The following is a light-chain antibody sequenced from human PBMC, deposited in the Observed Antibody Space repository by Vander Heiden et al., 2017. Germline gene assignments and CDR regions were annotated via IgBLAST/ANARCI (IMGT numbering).Light chain of an antibody. CDR3: QQYYSTPLT. CDR1: QSVLYSTNNKNY. Sequence: RATNNCKSSQSVLYSTNNKNYLAWYQQKPGQPPKLLIYWASTRESGVPDRFSGSGSGTDFTLTISSLQAEDVAVYYCQQYYSTPLTFGGGTKVEIK. CDR2: WAS. V-gene: IGKV4-1*01. J-gene: IGKJ4*01.